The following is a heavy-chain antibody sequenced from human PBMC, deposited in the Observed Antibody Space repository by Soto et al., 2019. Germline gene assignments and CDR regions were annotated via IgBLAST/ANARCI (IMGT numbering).Heavy chain of an antibody. J-gene: IGHJ6*02. D-gene: IGHD2-2*01. CDR2: INPNSGST. CDR3: ARGKVSAALLDV. Sequence: ASVKVSCKASGYTFTYYYIYWVRQAPGQGLEWMGWINPNSGSTSYAQKSQGWDTMTRDTSISTAYMELSRLTSGDTAVYYCARGKVSAALLDVWGQGTTVTVSS. V-gene: IGHV1-2*04. CDR1: GYTFTYYY.